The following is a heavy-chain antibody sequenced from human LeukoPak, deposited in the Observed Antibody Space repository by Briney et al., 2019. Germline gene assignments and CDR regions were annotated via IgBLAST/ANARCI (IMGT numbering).Heavy chain of an antibody. CDR2: VYHSGST. J-gene: IGHJ4*02. CDR1: GYSISSGYY. Sequence: SETLSLTCTVSGYSISSGYYCGWIRPPPGKGLEWIGSVYHSGSTYYNPSLKSRVTISTDKSKNQFSLKLTSVTAADTAVYYCGSQREWSLTEYHFDYWGQGTLVTVSS. CDR3: GSQREWSLTEYHFDY. V-gene: IGHV4-38-2*02. D-gene: IGHD3-3*01.